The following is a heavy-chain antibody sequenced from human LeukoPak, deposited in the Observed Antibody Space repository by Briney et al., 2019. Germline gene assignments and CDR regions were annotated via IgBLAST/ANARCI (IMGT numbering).Heavy chain of an antibody. D-gene: IGHD6-19*01. CDR2: ISYDGSNE. Sequence: PGGSLRLSCAASGFTFSGYGMHWVRQAPGKGLEWVAVISYDGSNEYYEESVKGRFTLSRDNSKNTLYLQMNSLRAEDTALYYCAKDLVMAGYSSYYYYGMDVWGQGTTVTVSS. CDR1: GFTFSGYG. CDR3: AKDLVMAGYSSYYYYGMDV. J-gene: IGHJ6*02. V-gene: IGHV3-30*18.